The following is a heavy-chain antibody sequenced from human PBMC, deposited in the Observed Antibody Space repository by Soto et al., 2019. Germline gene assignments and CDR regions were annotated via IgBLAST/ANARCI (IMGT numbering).Heavy chain of an antibody. CDR2: IWYDGSNK. Sequence: GGSLRLSCAASGFTFSSYGMHWVRQAPGKGLEWVAVIWYDGSNKYYADSVKGRFTISRDNSKNTLYLQMNSLRAEDTAVYYCAREGGYYYGSGSSLNYYYYYGMDVWGQGTTVTVSS. J-gene: IGHJ6*02. D-gene: IGHD3-10*01. CDR1: GFTFSSYG. CDR3: AREGGYYYGSGSSLNYYYYYGMDV. V-gene: IGHV3-33*01.